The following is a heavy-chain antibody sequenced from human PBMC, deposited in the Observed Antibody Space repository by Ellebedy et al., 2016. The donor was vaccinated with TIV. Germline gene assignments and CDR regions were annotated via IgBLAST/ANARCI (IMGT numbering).Heavy chain of an antibody. CDR3: ATTTGAYYRQPLAS. CDR1: GFSLDTYG. CDR2: IRNDGGRD. J-gene: IGHJ5*01. D-gene: IGHD1-26*01. Sequence: GESLKISCAASGFSLDTYGMHWVRQSPGMGLEWVALIRNDGGRDFYADSVRGRFTISRDVSSNTLHLQMHSLRAEDTALYYCATTTGAYYRQPLASWGRGTLVTVSS. V-gene: IGHV3-30*02.